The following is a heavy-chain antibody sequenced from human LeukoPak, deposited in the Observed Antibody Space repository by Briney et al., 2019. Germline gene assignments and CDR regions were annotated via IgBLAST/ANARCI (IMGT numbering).Heavy chain of an antibody. J-gene: IGHJ4*02. CDR2: ISSSSSYI. CDR1: GFTFSSYS. V-gene: IGHV3-21*01. D-gene: IGHD2-2*01. CDR3: ARGPPSGCSSTSCYLNY. Sequence: GSLSLSCAASGFTFSSYSMNWVRPAPGKGLAWVSSISSSSSYIYYADSVKGRFTISRDNAKNSLYLQMNSLRAEDTAVYYCARGPPSGCSSTSCYLNYWGQGTLVTVSS.